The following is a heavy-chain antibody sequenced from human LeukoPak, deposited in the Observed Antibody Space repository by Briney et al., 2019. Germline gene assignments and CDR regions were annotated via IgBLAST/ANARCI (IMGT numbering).Heavy chain of an antibody. Sequence: SSETLSLTCTVSGGSISSGSYYWTWIRPSAGKGLEWIGRISSSGNTNYNPSLQSRVTLSIDTSKNQFSLKLNSVTAADTAVYYCAREGRKSHSGYWGQGTLVTVSS. D-gene: IGHD1-14*01. CDR1: GGSISSGSYY. CDR3: AREGRKSHSGY. CDR2: ISSSGNT. V-gene: IGHV4-61*02. J-gene: IGHJ4*02.